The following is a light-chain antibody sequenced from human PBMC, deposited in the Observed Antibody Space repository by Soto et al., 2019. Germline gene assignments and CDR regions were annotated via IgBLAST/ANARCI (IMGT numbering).Light chain of an antibody. CDR1: SSDVGGYNY. J-gene: IGLJ2*01. CDR3: SSYTSSSTVV. Sequence: QSVLTQPASVSGSPGQSITISCTGTSSDVGGYNYVSWYQQHPGKAPKLMIYEVSNRPSGVSNRFSGSKSGNTASLTISGLXAEXEADYYCSSYTSSSTVVFGGGTKLTV. CDR2: EVS. V-gene: IGLV2-14*01.